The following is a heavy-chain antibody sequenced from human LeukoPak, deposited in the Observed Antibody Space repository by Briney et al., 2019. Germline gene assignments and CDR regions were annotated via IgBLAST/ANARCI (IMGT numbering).Heavy chain of an antibody. CDR1: GGSISSYY. D-gene: IGHD3-22*01. Sequence: SETLSLTCTVSGGSISSYYWSWIRQPPGKGLEWIGYIYYSGSTNYNPSLKSRVTISVDTSKNQFSLKLSSVTAADTAVYYCARGPGYYDSSGYPYWGQGTLVTVSS. J-gene: IGHJ4*02. CDR3: ARGPGYYDSSGYPY. CDR2: IYYSGST. V-gene: IGHV4-59*12.